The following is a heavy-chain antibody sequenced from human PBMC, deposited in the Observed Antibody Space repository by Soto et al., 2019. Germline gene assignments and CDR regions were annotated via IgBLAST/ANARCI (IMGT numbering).Heavy chain of an antibody. CDR3: AKDMVWGGVAGGVGGFDI. V-gene: IGHV3-9*01. CDR2: ISWNSGRI. D-gene: IGHD3-16*01. Sequence: EVQLVESGGGVEQPGRSLRLSCAASGFTFEDYAMYWVRQPPGKGLEWVSSISWNSGRIGYADSVKGRFTISRDNAENSXXLQMNSLRPEDEALYYCAKDMVWGGVAGGVGGFDIWGQGTMVTVAS. J-gene: IGHJ3*02. CDR1: GFTFEDYA.